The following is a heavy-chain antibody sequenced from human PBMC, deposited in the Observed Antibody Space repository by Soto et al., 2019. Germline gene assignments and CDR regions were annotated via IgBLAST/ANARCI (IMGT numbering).Heavy chain of an antibody. CDR2: IYYGGST. J-gene: IGHJ5*01. CDR3: ARDRGHCSGTSCYWFDP. D-gene: IGHD2-15*01. CDR1: GGPISSGDYY. V-gene: IGHV4-31*03. Sequence: SLTCTVSGGPISSGDYYWSWIRQQPGKGLEWIGFIYYGGSTDYNPSLKSRVTMSIDTSKNQFSMKLSSVTAADTAVYYCARDRGHCSGTSCYWFDPWGQGTLVTVSS.